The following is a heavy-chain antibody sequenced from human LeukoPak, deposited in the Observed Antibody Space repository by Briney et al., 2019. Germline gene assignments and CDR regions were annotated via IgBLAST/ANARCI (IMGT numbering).Heavy chain of an antibody. CDR1: GYSFTTYW. Sequence: GESLKISCKGSGYSFTTYWIGWVRQMPGKGLEWMGIIYPGDSDTRYSPSFQGQVTISADKSISTAYLQWSSLKASDTAMYYCGRHQVLDGKPNYYYYGMDVWGQGTAVTVSS. J-gene: IGHJ6*02. V-gene: IGHV5-51*01. D-gene: IGHD3-10*01. CDR3: GRHQVLDGKPNYYYYGMDV. CDR2: IYPGDSDT.